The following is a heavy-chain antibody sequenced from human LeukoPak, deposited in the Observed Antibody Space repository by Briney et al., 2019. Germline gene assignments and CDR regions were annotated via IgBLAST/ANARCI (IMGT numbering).Heavy chain of an antibody. J-gene: IGHJ4*02. CDR2: IYYSGST. CDR3: ARGNSGSYYAFDY. D-gene: IGHD1-26*01. V-gene: IGHV4-59*01. Sequence: PSETLSLTCAVYGGSFSSYYWSWIRQPPGKGLEWIGYIYYSGSTNYNPSLKSRVTISVDTSKNQFSLKLSSVTAADTAVYYCARGNSGSYYAFDYWGQGTLVTVSS. CDR1: GGSFSSYY.